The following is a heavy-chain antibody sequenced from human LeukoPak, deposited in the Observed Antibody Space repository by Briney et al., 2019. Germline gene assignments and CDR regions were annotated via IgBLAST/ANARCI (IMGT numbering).Heavy chain of an antibody. CDR2: INPINGAT. CDR3: VRGYCNVNNCYWHFDH. V-gene: IGHV1-2*02. J-gene: IGHJ4*02. D-gene: IGHD2-15*01. CDR1: GYTFTSYY. Sequence: ASVKVSCKASGYTFTSYYMHWVRQAPGQALEYMAWINPINGATKYAQKFQGRVIVTSDTSTSTASIELSKVTSDDTAVYFCVRGYCNVNNCYWHFDHWGQGTLVTVSS.